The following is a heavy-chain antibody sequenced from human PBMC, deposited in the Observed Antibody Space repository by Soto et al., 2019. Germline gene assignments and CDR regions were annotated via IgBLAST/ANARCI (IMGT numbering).Heavy chain of an antibody. CDR1: GFTFSSYA. CDR2: ISGGGGST. J-gene: IGHJ4*02. Sequence: EVQLLESGGGLVQPGGSLRLSCAASGFTFSSYAMSWVRQAPGKGLEWVSAISGGGGSTYYADSVKGRFPISRDNSKNTLYLKMNSLRAEDTAVYYCAKDGRRWDLPADYWGQGALVTVSS. CDR3: AKDGRRWDLPADY. V-gene: IGHV3-23*01. D-gene: IGHD1-26*01.